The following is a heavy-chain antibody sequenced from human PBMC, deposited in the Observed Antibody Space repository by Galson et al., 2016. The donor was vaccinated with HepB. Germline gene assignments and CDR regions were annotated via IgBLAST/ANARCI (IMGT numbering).Heavy chain of an antibody. D-gene: IGHD6-19*01. CDR3: ARIGLGYSSSLPDY. Sequence: SLRLSCAASGFTFSTYGIHWVRQAPGKGLEWVAAISYDGSNRLHADSVKGRFTISRDNTMNTLFLQINSLRVEDTAVYYCARIGLGYSSSLPDYWGQGTLLTVSS. CDR1: GFTFSTYG. J-gene: IGHJ4*02. V-gene: IGHV3-30*04. CDR2: ISYDGSNR.